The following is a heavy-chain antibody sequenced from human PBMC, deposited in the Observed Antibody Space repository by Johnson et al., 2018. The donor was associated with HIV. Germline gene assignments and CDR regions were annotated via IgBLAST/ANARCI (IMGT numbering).Heavy chain of an antibody. J-gene: IGHJ3*02. D-gene: IGHD3-16*02. CDR1: GLSFSRSW. V-gene: IGHV3-74*01. CDR3: AREWGVITFGGVIPRNAFDI. Sequence: MLLVESGGGLVQPGGSLRLSCAASGLSFSRSWMHWVRQAPGKGLVWVSRTNNDGSTTTYADSVKGRFTVSRAKVKNTLHLQMNSLRAEDTAVYYCAREWGVITFGGVIPRNAFDIWGQGTMVTVSS. CDR2: TNNDGSTT.